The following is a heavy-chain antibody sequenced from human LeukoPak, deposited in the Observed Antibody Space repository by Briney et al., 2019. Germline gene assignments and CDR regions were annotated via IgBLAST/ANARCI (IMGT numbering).Heavy chain of an antibody. CDR2: MSASSGNT. CDR3: ARTPPKGDIDS. Sequence: ASVKVSCKATGFTFTNYDIDWVRQVTGQGLEWLGWMSASSGNTGYAQKFQGRVSMTRDASISTAYLELSSLTFEDTAVYYCARTPPKGDIDSRGQGTLVTVSS. D-gene: IGHD2-21*02. V-gene: IGHV1-8*01. J-gene: IGHJ4*02. CDR1: GFTFTNYD.